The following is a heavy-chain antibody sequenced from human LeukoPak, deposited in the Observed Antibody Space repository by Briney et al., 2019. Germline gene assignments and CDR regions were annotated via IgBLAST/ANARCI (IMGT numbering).Heavy chain of an antibody. J-gene: IGHJ3*02. V-gene: IGHV4-39*01. D-gene: IGHD3-10*01. Sequence: SETLSLTCTVSGGSISSSSYYWGWIRQPPGKGLEWIGSIYYSGSTYYNPSLKSRVTISVDTSKNQFSLKLSSVTAADTAVYYCASPNRHYYGSGSSSANDAFDIWGQGTMVTVSS. CDR2: IYYSGST. CDR3: ASPNRHYYGSGSSSANDAFDI. CDR1: GGSISSSSYY.